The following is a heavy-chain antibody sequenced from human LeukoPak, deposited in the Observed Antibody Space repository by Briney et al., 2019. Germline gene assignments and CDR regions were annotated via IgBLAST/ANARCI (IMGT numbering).Heavy chain of an antibody. D-gene: IGHD4-11*01. CDR1: GGSISSYY. Sequence: SETLSLTCTVSGGSISSYYWSWIRQPPGKGLEWIGYIYYSGSTNYNPSPKSRVTISVDTSKNQFSLKLSSVTAADTAVYYCARGTTVTDYWGQGTLVTVSS. J-gene: IGHJ4*02. CDR3: ARGTTVTDY. V-gene: IGHV4-59*01. CDR2: IYYSGST.